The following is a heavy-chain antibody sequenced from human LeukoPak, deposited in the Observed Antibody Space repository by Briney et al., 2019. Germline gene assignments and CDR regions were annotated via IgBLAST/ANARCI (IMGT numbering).Heavy chain of an antibody. CDR2: ISAYNGNT. V-gene: IGHV1-18*01. CDR1: GYTFTSYG. D-gene: IGHD6-13*01. CDR3: ARSRYSSSWSFWFDP. J-gene: IGHJ5*02. Sequence: ASVKVSCKTSGYTFTSYGFSWVRQAPGQGLEWMGWISAYNGNTNYAQKLQGRVTMTTDTSTSTAYMELRSLRSDDTAVYYCARSRYSSSWSFWFDPWGQGTLVTVSS.